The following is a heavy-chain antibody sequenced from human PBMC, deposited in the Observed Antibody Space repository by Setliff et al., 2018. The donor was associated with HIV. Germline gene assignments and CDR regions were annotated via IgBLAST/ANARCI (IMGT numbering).Heavy chain of an antibody. CDR2: ISGFNGNT. D-gene: IGHD6-19*01. J-gene: IGHJ3*02. CDR1: GYSFARYG. Sequence: GASVKVSCKASGYSFARYGLSWVRQAPGQGLEWMGWISGFNGNTKYAQSFQDRVAMTTETATSKAYMEMRSLRSDDTAVYFCARVPYRSAWFSGGHDAFDIWGQGTMVTVSS. CDR3: ARVPYRSAWFSGGHDAFDI. V-gene: IGHV1-18*01.